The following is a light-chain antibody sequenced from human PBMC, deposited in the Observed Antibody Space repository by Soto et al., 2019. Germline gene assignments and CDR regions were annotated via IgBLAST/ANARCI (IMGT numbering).Light chain of an antibody. CDR1: QSVSSTY. J-gene: IGKJ5*01. CDR2: DVS. Sequence: EIVLTQSPGTLSLSPGERATLSCRASQSVSSTYLAWYQQKPGQAPRLLIYDVSNRATGIPARFSGSGSGTDFTLTISSLEPEDFAVYYCQQQGRSWITFGQGTRLEIK. V-gene: IGKV3-20*01. CDR3: QQQGRSWIT.